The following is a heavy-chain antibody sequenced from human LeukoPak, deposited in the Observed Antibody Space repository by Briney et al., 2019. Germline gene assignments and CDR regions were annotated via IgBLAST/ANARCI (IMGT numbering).Heavy chain of an antibody. CDR3: ARDGSSSIPY. J-gene: IGHJ4*02. CDR2: INPSGGST. Sequence: MGIINPSGGSTSYAQKFQGRATMTRDTSTSAVYMELSSLRSEDTAVYYCARDGSSSIPYWGQGTLVTVSS. D-gene: IGHD6-6*01. V-gene: IGHV1-46*01.